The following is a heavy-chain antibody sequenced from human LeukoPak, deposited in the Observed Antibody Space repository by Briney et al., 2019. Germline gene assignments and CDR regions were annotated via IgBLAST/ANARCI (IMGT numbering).Heavy chain of an antibody. J-gene: IGHJ4*02. CDR2: IYADGNT. CDR3: ARDLYRSGPSDY. V-gene: IGHV3-66*01. Sequence: QSGGSLRLSCAASGISVNSNYMSWVRQAPGKGLEWLSVIYADGNTYYAGSVKGRFTISRDESENALYLQMNSLRLDDTAVYYCARDLYRSGPSDYWGQGTLVSVSS. CDR1: GISVNSNY. D-gene: IGHD6-19*01.